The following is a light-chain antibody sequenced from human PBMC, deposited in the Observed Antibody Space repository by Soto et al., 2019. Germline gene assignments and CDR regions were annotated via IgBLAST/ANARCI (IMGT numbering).Light chain of an antibody. Sequence: DFQMTQSASSLSASVGDRVTITCRASQSVSIYLNWYQQKPGKAPNLLISAASSLQNGVPSRFRGSGSGTDFTLTISGLQPEDFATYYCQQSYSTPPWTFGQGTEVDTK. J-gene: IGKJ1*01. CDR3: QQSYSTPPWT. CDR2: AAS. CDR1: QSVSIY. V-gene: IGKV1-39*01.